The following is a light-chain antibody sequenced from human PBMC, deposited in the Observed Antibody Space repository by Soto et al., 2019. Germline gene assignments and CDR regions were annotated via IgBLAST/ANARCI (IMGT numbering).Light chain of an antibody. CDR2: AAS. CDR1: QSISSY. Sequence: DNQMTQSPSSLSASVGDRVTITCRASQSISSYLNWYQQKPGKAPKLLIYAASSLESGVPSRFSGSGSGTDFTLTISSLQPEDFATYYCQESYNTPFLGPGTKVEIK. V-gene: IGKV1-39*01. J-gene: IGKJ3*01. CDR3: QESYNTPF.